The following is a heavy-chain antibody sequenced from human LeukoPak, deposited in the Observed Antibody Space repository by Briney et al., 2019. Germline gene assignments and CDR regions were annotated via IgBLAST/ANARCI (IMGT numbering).Heavy chain of an antibody. Sequence: ASVKVSCTASGYTFTSYDINWVRQATRQGLEWRGWMNPNSGNTGYAQKFQGRVTMTRNTSISTAYMELSSLRSEDTAVYYCARGYSSSCYLKYYYYYGMDVWGQGTTVTVSS. J-gene: IGHJ6*02. CDR1: GYTFTSYD. CDR3: ARGYSSSCYLKYYYYYGMDV. D-gene: IGHD6-13*01. V-gene: IGHV1-8*01. CDR2: MNPNSGNT.